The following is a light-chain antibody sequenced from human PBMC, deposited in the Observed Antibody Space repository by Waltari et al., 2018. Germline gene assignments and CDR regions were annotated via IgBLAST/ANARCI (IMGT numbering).Light chain of an antibody. Sequence: QSVLTQPPAASGTPGKRVTISCSGSRSNIGNNLVYWYQQFPGTAPKLLIYKNYERPSGVPDRFSGSRSGTSASLAISGLRSEDEADYYCASWDDRLSGYVFGPGTKVIVL. CDR1: RSNIGNNL. CDR2: KNY. CDR3: ASWDDRLSGYV. V-gene: IGLV1-47*01. J-gene: IGLJ1*01.